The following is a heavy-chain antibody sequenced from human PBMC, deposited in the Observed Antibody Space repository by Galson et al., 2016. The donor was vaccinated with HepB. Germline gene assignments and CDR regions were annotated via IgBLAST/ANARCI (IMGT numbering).Heavy chain of an antibody. D-gene: IGHD3-22*01. CDR1: GYTLIIYY. CDR3: ARDVRSDTSGYYLSSD. CDR2: INPSGGTT. J-gene: IGHJ4*02. Sequence: SVKVSCKASGYTLIIYYMHWVRQAPGQGLEWVGMINPSGGTTSYAQKFQGRVTMTSDTSTSTVYMELSILRSEDTAVYYCARDVRSDTSGYYLSSDWGQGTLVTVSS. V-gene: IGHV1-46*01.